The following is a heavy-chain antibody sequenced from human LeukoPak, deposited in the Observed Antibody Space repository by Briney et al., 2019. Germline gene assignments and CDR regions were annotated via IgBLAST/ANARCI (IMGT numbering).Heavy chain of an antibody. J-gene: IGHJ4*02. CDR2: IKQDGSEK. V-gene: IGHV3-7*01. D-gene: IGHD6-6*01. Sequence: GGSLRLSCAASGFTFSSYWMSWVRQAPGKGLEWVANIKQDGSEKYYVDSVKGRFTISRDNAKNSLYLQMNSLRAEGTAVYYCATSIAALTTDYWGQGTLVTVSS. CDR3: ATSIAALTTDY. CDR1: GFTFSSYW.